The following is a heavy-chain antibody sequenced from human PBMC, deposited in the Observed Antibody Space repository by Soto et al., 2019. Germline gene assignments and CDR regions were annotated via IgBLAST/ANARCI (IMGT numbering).Heavy chain of an antibody. Sequence: QVQLRQWGAGLLKPSETLVLTCAVSGGSFTDYYWGWIRQSPGKGLEWIGEINHSASSTYNPSLASRVTLLVDTSKKQFSLRLTSVTAADTAMYYCARGEYDSSGLYSLAPLGFDVWGQGTTVTVSS. D-gene: IGHD3-22*01. CDR2: INHSASS. J-gene: IGHJ6*02. V-gene: IGHV4-34*01. CDR1: GGSFTDYY. CDR3: ARGEYDSSGLYSLAPLGFDV.